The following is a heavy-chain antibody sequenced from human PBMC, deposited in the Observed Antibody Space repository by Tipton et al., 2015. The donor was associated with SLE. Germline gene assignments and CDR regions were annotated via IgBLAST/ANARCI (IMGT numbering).Heavy chain of an antibody. V-gene: IGHV4-4*08. CDR2: LYHTGTS. CDR3: ARPKGRLELPGYHYYMDV. D-gene: IGHD1-7*01. Sequence: TLSLTCTVSGASIITHYWSWIRKPPGKRLEWIGSLYHTGTSGYNPALTSRVTISVDTSKNKFSLKLRSVTAADTAVYYCARPKGRLELPGYHYYMDVWGKGTTVTVSS. J-gene: IGHJ6*03. CDR1: GASIITHY.